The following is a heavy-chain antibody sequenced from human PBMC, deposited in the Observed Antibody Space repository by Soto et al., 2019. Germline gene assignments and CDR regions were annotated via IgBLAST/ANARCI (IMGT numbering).Heavy chain of an antibody. CDR2: IYYSGST. Sequence: SVTLSLTCTVAGASISSYFWNLLRQPPGKGLEWIGYIYYSGSTNYNPSLKSRVTISVDTSKNQFSLKLNSVTAADTAVYYCARDGDYGMKFDYWGQGTLVTVSS. CDR1: GASISSYF. J-gene: IGHJ4*02. D-gene: IGHD4-17*01. CDR3: ARDGDYGMKFDY. V-gene: IGHV4-59*01.